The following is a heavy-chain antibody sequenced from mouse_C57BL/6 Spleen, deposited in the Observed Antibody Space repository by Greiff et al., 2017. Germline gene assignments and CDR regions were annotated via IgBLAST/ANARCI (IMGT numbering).Heavy chain of an antibody. CDR2: INPGSGGT. D-gene: IGHD2-3*01. Sequence: QVQLQQSGAELVRPGTSVKVSCKASGYAFTNYLIEWVKQRPGQGLEWIGVINPGSGGTNYNEKFKGKATLTADKSSSTAYMQLSSLTSEDSAVYFCARSFIYDGYLIDYWGQGTTLTVSS. J-gene: IGHJ2*01. V-gene: IGHV1-54*01. CDR1: GYAFTNYL. CDR3: ARSFIYDGYLIDY.